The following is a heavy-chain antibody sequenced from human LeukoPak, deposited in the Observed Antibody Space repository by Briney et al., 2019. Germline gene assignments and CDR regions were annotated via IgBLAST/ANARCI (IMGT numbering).Heavy chain of an antibody. J-gene: IGHJ4*02. Sequence: SETLSLTCTVSGGSISSYYWSWIRQPPGKGLEWIGYIYYSGSTNYNPSLKSRVTISVDTSQNQLSLTLSSVTAADTAVYYCARGGYSYGYFDYWGQGTLVTVSS. CDR1: GGSISSYY. D-gene: IGHD5-18*01. CDR3: ARGGYSYGYFDY. V-gene: IGHV4-59*01. CDR2: IYYSGST.